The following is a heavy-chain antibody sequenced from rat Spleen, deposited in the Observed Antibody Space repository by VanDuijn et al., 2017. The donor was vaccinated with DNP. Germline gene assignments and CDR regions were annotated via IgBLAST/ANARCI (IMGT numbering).Heavy chain of an antibody. CDR2: ITNSGDRS. J-gene: IGHJ2*01. D-gene: IGHD3-8*01. Sequence: EVQLVESGGGPVQPGRSLKLSCVASGFIFSNYWMTWIRQAPGKGLEWVASITNSGDRSYYSDSLKGRFSLSRDNAKTSRYLQVNSLRSEETATYYYTSNPHIRTAAPFDYWGQGVMVTVSS. CDR1: GFIFSNYW. V-gene: IGHV5-31*01. CDR3: TSNPHIRTAAPFDY.